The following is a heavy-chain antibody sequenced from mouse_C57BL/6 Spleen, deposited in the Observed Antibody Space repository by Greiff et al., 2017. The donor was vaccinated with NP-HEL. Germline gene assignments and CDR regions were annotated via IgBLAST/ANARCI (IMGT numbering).Heavy chain of an antibody. J-gene: IGHJ4*01. CDR3: ARDSHYGNYNAMDY. CDR2: ISDGGSYT. D-gene: IGHD2-1*01. CDR1: GFTFSSYA. Sequence: EVMLVESGGGLVKPGGSLKLSCAASGFTFSSYAMSWVRQTPEKRLEWVATISDGGSYTYYPDNVKGRFTISRDNAKNNLYLQMSHLKSEDTAMYYCARDSHYGNYNAMDYWGQGTSVTVSS. V-gene: IGHV5-4*01.